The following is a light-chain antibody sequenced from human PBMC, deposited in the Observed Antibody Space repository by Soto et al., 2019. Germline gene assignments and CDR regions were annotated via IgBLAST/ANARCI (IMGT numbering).Light chain of an antibody. J-gene: IGLJ2*01. CDR3: CSYAGTTTSHVV. CDR2: EVT. Sequence: QAVVTQPASVSGSPGQSITISCTGTSSDVGTYNLVSWYQQHPGKAPKLMIYEVTKRPSGVSNRFSGSRSGNTASLTMSGLQAEDEADYYCCSYAGTTTSHVVFGGGTKLTVL. V-gene: IGLV2-23*02. CDR1: SSDVGTYNL.